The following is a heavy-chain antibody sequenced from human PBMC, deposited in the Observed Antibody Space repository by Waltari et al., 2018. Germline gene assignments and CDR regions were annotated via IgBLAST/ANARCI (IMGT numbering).Heavy chain of an antibody. Sequence: EVQLVESGGDLVQPGGSLRLSCAASGFTFSDYEMNWVRQAPGKGLELLSYITTSGDTIYYADSVKGRFTMSRDNAKNSLYLQMNSLRAEDTAVYYCARERVLTGGDAFDIWGQGTMVTVSS. CDR2: ITTSGDTI. V-gene: IGHV3-48*03. CDR1: GFTFSDYE. D-gene: IGHD2-8*02. CDR3: ARERVLTGGDAFDI. J-gene: IGHJ3*02.